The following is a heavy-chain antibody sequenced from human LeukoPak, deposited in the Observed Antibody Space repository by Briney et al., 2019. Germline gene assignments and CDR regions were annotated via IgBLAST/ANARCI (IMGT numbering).Heavy chain of an antibody. D-gene: IGHD6-13*01. CDR1: GGSISTYY. V-gene: IGHV4-4*07. CDR2: ISTSGST. Sequence: SETLSLTCTVSGGSISTYYWSWIRQPAGKGLEWIGRISTSGSTSHNPSLTSRVTMSLDTSKNQFSLKLSPVTAADTAFYFCAREREGKSHLVNWGHRFTVSASS. CDR3: AREREGKSHLVN. J-gene: IGHJ6*02.